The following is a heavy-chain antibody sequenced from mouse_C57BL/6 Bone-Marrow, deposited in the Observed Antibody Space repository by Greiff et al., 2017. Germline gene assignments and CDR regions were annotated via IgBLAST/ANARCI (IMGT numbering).Heavy chain of an antibody. D-gene: IGHD2-4*01. Sequence: LKESGAELVRPGASVKLSCKASGYTFTDYYINWVKQRPGQGLEWIARIYPGSGNTYYNEKFKGKATLTAEKSSSTAYMQLSSLTSEDSAVYFCARPGDYDDGGFDYWGQGTTLTVSS. J-gene: IGHJ2*01. CDR2: IYPGSGNT. CDR1: GYTFTDYY. V-gene: IGHV1-76*01. CDR3: ARPGDYDDGGFDY.